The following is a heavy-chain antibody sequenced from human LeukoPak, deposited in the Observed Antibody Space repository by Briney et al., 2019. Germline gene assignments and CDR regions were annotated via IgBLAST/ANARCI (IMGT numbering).Heavy chain of an antibody. D-gene: IGHD3-3*01. V-gene: IGHV3-23*01. CDR1: GFTFSSYA. CDR3: AKDPSRITIFGVVRGAFDY. CDR2: ISGSGGST. J-gene: IGHJ4*02. Sequence: GGSLKLSCAASGFTFSSYAMSWVRQAPGKGLEWVSAISGSGGSTYYADSVKGRFTISRDNSKNTLHLQMNSLRAEDTAVYYCAKDPSRITIFGVVRGAFDYWGQGTLVTVSS.